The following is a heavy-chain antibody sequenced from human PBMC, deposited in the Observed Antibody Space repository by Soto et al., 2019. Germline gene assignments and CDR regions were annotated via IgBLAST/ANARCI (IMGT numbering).Heavy chain of an antibody. J-gene: IGHJ4*02. D-gene: IGHD3-22*01. CDR3: AREPQGFYYDSSGFENDY. CDR1: GGSISSGDYY. V-gene: IGHV4-30-4*01. CDR2: IYYSGST. Sequence: SETLSLTCTVSGGSISSGDYYWSWIRQPPGKGLEWIGYIYYSGSTYYNPSLKSRVTISVDTSKNQFSLKLSSVTAADTAVYYCAREPQGFYYDSSGFENDYWGQGTLVTVSS.